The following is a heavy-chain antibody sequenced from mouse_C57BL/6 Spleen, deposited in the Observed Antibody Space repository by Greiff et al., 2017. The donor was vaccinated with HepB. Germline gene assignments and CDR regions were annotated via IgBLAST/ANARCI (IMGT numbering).Heavy chain of an antibody. J-gene: IGHJ3*01. V-gene: IGHV1-42*01. CDR1: GYSFTGYY. CDR3: ARKLRQDWFAY. Sequence: VQLKQSGPELVKPGASVKISCKASGYSFTGYYMNWVKQSPEKSLEWIGEINPSTGGTTYNQKFKAKATLTVDKSSSTAYMQLKSLTSEDSAVYYCARKLRQDWFAYWGQGTLVTVSA. CDR2: INPSTGGT. D-gene: IGHD2-4*01.